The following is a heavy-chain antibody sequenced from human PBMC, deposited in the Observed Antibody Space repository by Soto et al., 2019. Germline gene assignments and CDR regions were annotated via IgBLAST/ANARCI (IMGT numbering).Heavy chain of an antibody. CDR1: GGSISSFNYF. V-gene: IGHV4-39*01. J-gene: IGHJ5*02. CDR3: ARGGGSTFNWFDP. D-gene: IGHD2-15*01. CDR2: LYYSGNT. Sequence: QLQLQESGPGLVKPSETLSLTCTVSGGSISSFNYFWGWIRQPPGKGLEWIGSLYYSGNTYYNPSLQSRVTISVDTSKKQCTLTLRPVTAADTAVYYCARGGGSTFNWFDPWGQGTLVTVSP.